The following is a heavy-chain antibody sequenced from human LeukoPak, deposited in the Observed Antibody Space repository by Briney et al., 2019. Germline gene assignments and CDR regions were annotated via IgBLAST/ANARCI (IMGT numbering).Heavy chain of an antibody. CDR3: ARAPLGFCSGGTCKRYFDY. CDR2: INYSGSS. CDR1: GGSISSGDYY. Sequence: SQTLSLTCTVSGGSISSGDYYWRWIRQPPGKGLEWIGYINYSGSSSYYPSLKSRATISVDASRNQFSLKLSSVTAADTAVYYCARAPLGFCSGGTCKRYFDYWGQGTLVTVSS. J-gene: IGHJ4*02. V-gene: IGHV4-30-4*01. D-gene: IGHD2-15*01.